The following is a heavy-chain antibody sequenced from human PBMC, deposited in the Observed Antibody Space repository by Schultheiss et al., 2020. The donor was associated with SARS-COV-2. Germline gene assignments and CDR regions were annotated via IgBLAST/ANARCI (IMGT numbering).Heavy chain of an antibody. V-gene: IGHV4-39*07. D-gene: IGHD6-19*01. Sequence: SQTLSLTCTVSGVSISSTSYYWGWIRQTPGKGLEWIGSIYNSGSTYYNPSLKSRVTISVDTSKNQFSLKLSSVTAADTAVYYCARDNAPIIAVAGTFRFWFDPWGQGTLVTVSS. J-gene: IGHJ5*02. CDR3: ARDNAPIIAVAGTFRFWFDP. CDR2: IYNSGST. CDR1: GVSISSTSYY.